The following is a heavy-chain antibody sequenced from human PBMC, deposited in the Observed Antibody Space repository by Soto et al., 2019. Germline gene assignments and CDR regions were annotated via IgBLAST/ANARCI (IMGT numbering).Heavy chain of an antibody. V-gene: IGHV1-3*01. Sequence: ASVKVSCKASGYSFTSYVIHWMRQAPGQRLEWMGWINAGNGNTKVPQKFQGRVTFTRDTSASTVYMEVNSLRPEDTTVYFCARTAVEVVAGGAAPSFDPWGQGTLVTVSS. CDR1: GYSFTSYV. CDR3: ARTAVEVVAGGAAPSFDP. D-gene: IGHD2-15*01. CDR2: INAGNGNT. J-gene: IGHJ5*02.